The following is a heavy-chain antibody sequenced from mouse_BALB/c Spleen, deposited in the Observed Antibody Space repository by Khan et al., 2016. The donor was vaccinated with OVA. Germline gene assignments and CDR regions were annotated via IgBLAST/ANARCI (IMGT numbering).Heavy chain of an antibody. CDR3: AKGVWSYYFALDY. J-gene: IGHJ4*01. CDR1: GFSLTDYD. V-gene: IGHV2-6-5*01. CDR2: IWGGGNT. Sequence: QVQLKESGPGLVAPSQSLSITCTVSGFSLTDYDVSWIRQPPGKGLEWLGVIWGGGNTYYNSALKSRLSISKDNSKSQVFLKMNSLQTDDTAMYDWAKGVWSYYFALDYWGQGTSVTVSS. D-gene: IGHD2-10*02.